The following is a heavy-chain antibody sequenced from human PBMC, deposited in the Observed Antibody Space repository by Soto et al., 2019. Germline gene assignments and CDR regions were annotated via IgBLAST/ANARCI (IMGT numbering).Heavy chain of an antibody. CDR3: ARAAVGLSTISYFEY. Sequence: SETLSLTCTVSGDSVSSVGFHWAWLRRPPGKGLEWIGYIYNGGSTYYRPSLESRMHMSLDATRSHYSLRLPSVTAADTAVYFCARAAVGLSTISYFEYWGQGKLVTVSS. CDR1: GDSVSSVGFH. CDR2: IYNGGST. D-gene: IGHD6-25*01. V-gene: IGHV4-30-4*01. J-gene: IGHJ4*02.